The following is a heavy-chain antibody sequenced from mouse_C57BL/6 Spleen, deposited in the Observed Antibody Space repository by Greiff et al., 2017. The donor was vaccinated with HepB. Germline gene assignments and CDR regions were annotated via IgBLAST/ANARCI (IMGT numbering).Heavy chain of an antibody. D-gene: IGHD2-4*01. J-gene: IGHJ1*03. CDR3: ARAPYDYDWYFDV. CDR1: GFTFSSYA. CDR2: ISDGGSYT. V-gene: IGHV5-4*03. Sequence: EVKLMESGGGLVKPGGSLKLSCAASGFTFSSYAMSWVRQTPEKRLEWVATISDGGSYTYYPDNVKGRFTISRDNAKNNLYLQMSHLKSEDTAMYYCARAPYDYDWYFDVWGTGTTVTVSS.